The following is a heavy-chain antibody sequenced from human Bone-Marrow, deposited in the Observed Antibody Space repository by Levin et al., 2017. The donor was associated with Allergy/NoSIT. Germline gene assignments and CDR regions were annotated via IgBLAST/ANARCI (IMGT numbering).Heavy chain of an antibody. Sequence: PGGSLRLSCAASGFTFSTYWMHWVRQAPGKGLIWVSRIKSDGSSTFYADSVKGRFTISRDNAKNTLYLQMTSLNVEDTAVYYCAALCAGGGCYPGWGQGTLVTVAS. CDR2: IKSDGSST. CDR1: GFTFSTYW. D-gene: IGHD2-8*02. CDR3: AALCAGGGCYPG. J-gene: IGHJ4*02. V-gene: IGHV3-74*01.